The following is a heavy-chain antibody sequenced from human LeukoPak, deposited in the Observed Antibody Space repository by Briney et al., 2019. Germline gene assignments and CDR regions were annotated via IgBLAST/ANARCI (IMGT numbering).Heavy chain of an antibody. CDR2: IYTSGST. CDR1: GGSISSYY. CDR3: ARDTPIVVVPAAPPHYYMDV. Sequence: SGTLSLTCTVSGGSISSYYLSWIRQPAGKGLEWIGRIYTSGSTNYNPSLKSRVTMSVDTSKNQFSLKLSSVTAADTAVYYCARDTPIVVVPAAPPHYYMDVWGKGTTVTVSS. V-gene: IGHV4-4*07. D-gene: IGHD2-2*01. J-gene: IGHJ6*03.